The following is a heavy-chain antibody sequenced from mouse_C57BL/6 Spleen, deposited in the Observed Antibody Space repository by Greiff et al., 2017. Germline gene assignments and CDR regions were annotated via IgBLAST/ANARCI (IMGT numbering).Heavy chain of an antibody. CDR2: ISSGGSYT. J-gene: IGHJ3*01. D-gene: IGHD5-1*01. V-gene: IGHV5-6*01. Sequence: EVQGVESGGDLVKPGGSLKLSCAASGFTFSSYGMSWVRQTPDKRLEWVATISSGGSYTYYPDSVKGRFTISRDKAKNTLYLQMSSLKSEDTARYYCGDLPPDWGQGTLVTVSA. CDR3: GDLPPD. CDR1: GFTFSSYG.